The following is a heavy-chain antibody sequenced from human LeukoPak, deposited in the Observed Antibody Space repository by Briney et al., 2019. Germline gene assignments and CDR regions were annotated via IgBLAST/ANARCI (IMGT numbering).Heavy chain of an antibody. CDR2: IKSKTDGGTT. D-gene: IGHD3-9*01. Sequence: GGSLRLSCAASGFPFSTHSLNWVRQAPGKGLEWVGRIKSKTDGGTTDYAAPVKGRFTISRDDSKNTLYLQMNSLKTEDTAVYYRTTDGPYDILTDYYMDVWGKGTTVTVSS. CDR1: GFPFSTHS. CDR3: TTDGPYDILTDYYMDV. V-gene: IGHV3-15*01. J-gene: IGHJ6*03.